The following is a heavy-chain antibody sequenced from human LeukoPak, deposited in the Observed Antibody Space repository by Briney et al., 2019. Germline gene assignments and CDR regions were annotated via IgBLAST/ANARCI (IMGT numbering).Heavy chain of an antibody. CDR1: GGSISSSNW. CDR3: ARSTRYSGSYLWFDP. Sequence: PSETLSLTCAVSGGSISSSNWWSWVRQPPGKGLEWIGEIYHSGSTNYNPSLKSRVTISVDTSKNQFSLKLSSVTAADTAVYYCARSTRYSGSYLWFDPWGQGTLVTVSS. D-gene: IGHD1-26*01. J-gene: IGHJ5*02. V-gene: IGHV4-4*02. CDR2: IYHSGST.